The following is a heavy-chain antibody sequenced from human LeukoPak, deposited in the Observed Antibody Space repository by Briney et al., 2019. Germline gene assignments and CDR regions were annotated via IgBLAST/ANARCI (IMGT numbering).Heavy chain of an antibody. CDR1: GYTFTDYY. CDR2: VDPEDGET. D-gene: IGHD3-10*01. CDR3: ATDFIVGSGRDLVY. Sequence: ASVKVSCKVSGYTFTDYYMHWVQQAPGKGLEWMGLVDPEDGETIYAEKFQGRVTITADTSTDTAYMELSSLRSEDTAVYYCATDFIVGSGRDLVYWGQGTLVTVSS. V-gene: IGHV1-69-2*01. J-gene: IGHJ4*02.